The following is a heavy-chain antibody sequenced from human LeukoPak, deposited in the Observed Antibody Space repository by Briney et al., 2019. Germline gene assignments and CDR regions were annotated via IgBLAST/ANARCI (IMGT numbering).Heavy chain of an antibody. J-gene: IGHJ4*02. CDR3: ARGRGGATIY. D-gene: IGHD1-26*01. V-gene: IGHV4-34*01. Sequence: PSETLSLTCAVYGGSFSGYYWSWIRQPPGKGLEWIGEINHSGSTNYNPSLKSRVTISVGTSKNQFSLKLSSVTAADTAVYYCARGRGGATIYWGQGTLVTVSS. CDR1: GGSFSGYY. CDR2: INHSGST.